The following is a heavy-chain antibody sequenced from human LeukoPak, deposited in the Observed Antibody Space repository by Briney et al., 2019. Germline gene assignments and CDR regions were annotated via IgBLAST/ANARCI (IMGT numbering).Heavy chain of an antibody. J-gene: IGHJ4*02. CDR3: ARESGFDY. D-gene: IGHD1-26*01. CDR1: GFTFSDYG. V-gene: IGHV3-33*08. CDR2: IWYGGGNK. Sequence: GRSLRLSCAASGFTFSDYGMHWVRQAPGKGLEWVAIIWYGGGNKYYADSVKGRFTISRDNSKNTLYLQMNSLRAEDTAVYYCARESGFDYWGQGTLVTVSS.